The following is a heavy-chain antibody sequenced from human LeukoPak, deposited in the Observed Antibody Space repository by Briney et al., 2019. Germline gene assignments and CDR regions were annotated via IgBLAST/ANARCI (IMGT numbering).Heavy chain of an antibody. CDR1: GFSLSSYA. D-gene: IGHD1-26*01. Sequence: GGSLRLSCEGSGFSLSSYAFHWDRQAPGKGLEWVSFVSFDGRNKNYADSVRGRFTISRDNSKNTLYLQMNSVTYEDTAVYFCVRIVGHTTTDFWGQGTIVTVSS. CDR2: VSFDGRNK. CDR3: VRIVGHTTTDF. V-gene: IGHV3-30-3*01. J-gene: IGHJ4*02.